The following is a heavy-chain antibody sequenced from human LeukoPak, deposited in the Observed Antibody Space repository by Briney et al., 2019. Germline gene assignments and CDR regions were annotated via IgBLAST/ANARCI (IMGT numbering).Heavy chain of an antibody. J-gene: IGHJ4*02. Sequence: ASVKVSCKASGYTFTSYGISWVRQAPGQGLEWMGWISAYNGNTNYAQKLQGRVTMTTDTSTSTAYMELRSLRSGDTAVYYCARERQSSYYDILTGYSDNPYFDYWGQGTLVTVSS. CDR3: ARERQSSYYDILTGYSDNPYFDY. CDR1: GYTFTSYG. CDR2: ISAYNGNT. V-gene: IGHV1-18*01. D-gene: IGHD3-9*01.